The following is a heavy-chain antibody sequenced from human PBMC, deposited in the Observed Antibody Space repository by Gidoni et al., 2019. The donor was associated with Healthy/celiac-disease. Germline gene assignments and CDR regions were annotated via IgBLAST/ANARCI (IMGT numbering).Heavy chain of an antibody. D-gene: IGHD6-13*01. Sequence: EVQLLESGGGLVQPGGSLRLSCAASGFTFSSYAMSWVRQAPGKGLEWVSAISGSGGSTYYADSVKGRFTISRDNSKNTLYLQMNSLRAEDTAVYYCARELTIAAAGKFYYYGMDVWGQGTTVTVSS. V-gene: IGHV3-23*01. J-gene: IGHJ6*02. CDR2: ISGSGGST. CDR3: ARELTIAAAGKFYYYGMDV. CDR1: GFTFSSYA.